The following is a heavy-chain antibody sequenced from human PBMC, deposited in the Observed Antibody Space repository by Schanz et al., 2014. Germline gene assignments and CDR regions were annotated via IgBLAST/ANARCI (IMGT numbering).Heavy chain of an antibody. CDR2: INGYNAHT. Sequence: QVQLVQSGGEVKKPGASVKVSCKASGYTFTFTTYGISWVRQVPGQGLEWMGWINGYNAHTNYAQKFQGRVTMTTDTSTSTVYMELRSLRSDDTAVYYCARGSCTASGCYDAFDLWGQGTLVTVSS. D-gene: IGHD2-2*01. CDR1: GYTFTFTTYG. J-gene: IGHJ3*01. V-gene: IGHV1-18*01. CDR3: ARGSCTASGCYDAFDL.